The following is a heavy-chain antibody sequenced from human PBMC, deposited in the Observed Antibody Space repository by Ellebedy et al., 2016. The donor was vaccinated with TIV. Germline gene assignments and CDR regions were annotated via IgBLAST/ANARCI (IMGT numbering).Heavy chain of an antibody. J-gene: IGHJ6*02. CDR2: TYYRSKLYN. V-gene: IGHV6-1*01. CDR1: GDSVSSNSAT. CDR3: TRGGSSRGGGLDV. D-gene: IGHD6-6*01. Sequence: SQTLSLTCAISGDSVSSNSATWNWIRQSPSRGLEWLGRTYYRSKLYNDYEVSVKSRITINPDTSKNQFSLQLNSVTPEDTAVYFCTRGGSSRGGGLDVWGQGTTVTVSS.